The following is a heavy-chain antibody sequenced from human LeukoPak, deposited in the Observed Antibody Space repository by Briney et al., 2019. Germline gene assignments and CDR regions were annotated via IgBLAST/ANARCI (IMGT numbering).Heavy chain of an antibody. CDR3: AADLGARDTLFDL. V-gene: IGHV1-8*03. CDR1: GYTFTSYD. J-gene: IGHJ2*01. CDR2: MNPSSGNT. Sequence: ASVKVSCKTSGYTFTSYDINWVRQATGQGLEWMGWMNPSSGNTGYAQKFQGRVTITRNTSISTAYMELSSLTSEDTAVYYCAADLGARDTLFDLWGRGTLVTVSS. D-gene: IGHD3-16*01.